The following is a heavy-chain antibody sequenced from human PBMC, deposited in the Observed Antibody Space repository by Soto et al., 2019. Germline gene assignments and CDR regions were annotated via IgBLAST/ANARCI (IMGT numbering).Heavy chain of an antibody. CDR1: GGSISSYY. Sequence: SETLSLTCTVSGGSISSYYWSWIRQPPGKGLEWIGYIYYSESTNYNPSLKSRVTISVDTSKNQFSLKLSSVTAADTAVYYCARSRYSSSWSFDYWGQGTLVTVSS. D-gene: IGHD6-13*01. V-gene: IGHV4-59*01. J-gene: IGHJ4*02. CDR2: IYYSEST. CDR3: ARSRYSSSWSFDY.